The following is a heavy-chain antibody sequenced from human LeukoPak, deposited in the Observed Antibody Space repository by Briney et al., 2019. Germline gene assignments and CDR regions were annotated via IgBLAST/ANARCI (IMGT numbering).Heavy chain of an antibody. D-gene: IGHD3-22*01. CDR3: ARRGGKASPYYYDSSGEFDP. CDR1: GFTFSDYY. CDR2: ISSSGSTI. J-gene: IGHJ5*02. V-gene: IGHV3-11*01. Sequence: GGSLRLSCAASGFTFSDYYMSWIRQAPGKGLEWVSYISSSGSTIYYADSVKGRFTISRDNAKNSLYLQMNSLRAEDTAVYYCARRGGKASPYYYDSSGEFDPWGQGTLVTVSS.